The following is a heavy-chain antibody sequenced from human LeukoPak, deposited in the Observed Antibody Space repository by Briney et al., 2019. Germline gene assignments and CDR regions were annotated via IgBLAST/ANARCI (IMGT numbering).Heavy chain of an antibody. Sequence: GGSLRLSCAASGFTFSSYAMSWVRQAPGKGLEWVSAISGSGGSTYYADSVKGRFTISRDNSKNTLYLQMNSLRAQDTVVHYGATRSASTDYWGERTLVTVSS. J-gene: IGHJ4*02. CDR2: ISGSGGST. D-gene: IGHD3-3*01. CDR1: GFTFSSYA. CDR3: ATRSASTDY. V-gene: IGHV3-23*01.